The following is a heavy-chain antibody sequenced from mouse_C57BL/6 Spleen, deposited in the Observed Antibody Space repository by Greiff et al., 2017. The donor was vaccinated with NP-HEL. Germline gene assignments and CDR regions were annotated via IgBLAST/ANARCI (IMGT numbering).Heavy chain of an antibody. V-gene: IGHV5-4*01. CDR1: GFTFSSYA. J-gene: IGHJ1*03. D-gene: IGHD2-14*01. CDR3: ARDISIDRRWYFDV. Sequence: EVHLVESGGGLVKPGGSLKLSCAASGFTFSSYAMSWVRQTPEKRLEWVATISAGGSYTYYPDNAKNNLYLQMSHLKSEDTAMYYCARDISIDRRWYFDVWGTGTTVTVSS. CDR2: ISAGGSYT.